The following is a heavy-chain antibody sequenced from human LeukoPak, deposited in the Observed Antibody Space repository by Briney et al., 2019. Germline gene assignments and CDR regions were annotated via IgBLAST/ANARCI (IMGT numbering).Heavy chain of an antibody. Sequence: GASVKVSCKVSGYTHTELSMHWVRQAPGKGLEWMGGFDPEDGETIYAKKFQGKVTMTEDTSTDTAYMELSSLRSEDTAVYYCATGQQLVLGFDPWGQGTLVTVSS. D-gene: IGHD6-13*01. J-gene: IGHJ5*02. CDR1: GYTHTELS. CDR2: FDPEDGET. CDR3: ATGQQLVLGFDP. V-gene: IGHV1-24*01.